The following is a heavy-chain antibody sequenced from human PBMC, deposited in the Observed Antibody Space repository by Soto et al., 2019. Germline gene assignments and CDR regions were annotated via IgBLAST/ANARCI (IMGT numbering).Heavy chain of an antibody. D-gene: IGHD3-3*01. CDR3: SLAPCDFWRGYNHNYYYRMEV. Sequence: GGSLRSSFTASGFTFSSYAMPWVRQAPGKVLDLVAVISYDGSNKYYAYSVKGRFTISRDNSKNTLYLQMNSLRAEDTAVYYCSLAPCDFWRGYNHNYYYRMEVWGQGTTDIVSS. CDR1: GFTFSSYA. V-gene: IGHV3-30-3*01. J-gene: IGHJ6*02. CDR2: ISYDGSNK.